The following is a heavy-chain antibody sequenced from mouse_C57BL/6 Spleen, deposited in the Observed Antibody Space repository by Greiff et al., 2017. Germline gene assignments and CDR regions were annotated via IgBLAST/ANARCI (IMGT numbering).Heavy chain of an antibody. D-gene: IGHD2-2*01. V-gene: IGHV1-22*01. CDR1: GYTFTDYN. J-gene: IGHJ2*01. Sequence: VQLQQSGPELVKPGASVKMSCKASGYTFTDYNMHWVKQSHGKSLEWIGYINPNNGGTSYNQKFKGKATLTVNKSSSTAYMELRSLTSEDSAVYYCALGGYDGAFDYWGQGTTLTVSS. CDR2: INPNNGGT. CDR3: ALGGYDGAFDY.